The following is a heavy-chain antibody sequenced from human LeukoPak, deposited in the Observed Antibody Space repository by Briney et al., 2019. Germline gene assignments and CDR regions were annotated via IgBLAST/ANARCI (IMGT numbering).Heavy chain of an antibody. CDR2: INWDGGST. D-gene: IGHD2-2*02. Sequence: GGSLRLSCAASGFNFEDYTMHWVRQTPGKGLEWVSLINWDGGSTYYADSVKGRFAISRDNNKNSPYLQMTSLRTEDTALYYCTKGSNTWPSLFDYWGQGTLVTDSS. CDR1: GFNFEDYT. CDR3: TKGSNTWPSLFDY. J-gene: IGHJ4*02. V-gene: IGHV3-43*01.